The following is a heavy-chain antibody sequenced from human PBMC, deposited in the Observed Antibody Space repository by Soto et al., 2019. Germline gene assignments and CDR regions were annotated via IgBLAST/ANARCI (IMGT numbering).Heavy chain of an antibody. V-gene: IGHV4-34*01. J-gene: IGHJ4*02. CDR2: INHSGGT. Sequence: KPXETLSLTCSVYGGSFSGYYWSWIRQPPVKGLEWIGEINHSGGTNYNPSLKSRLTITRDTSATTLYMELSSLRSEDTTVYYCVRFSGITVWGQGTLVTVSS. CDR1: GGSFSGYY. D-gene: IGHD1-7*01. CDR3: VRFSGITV.